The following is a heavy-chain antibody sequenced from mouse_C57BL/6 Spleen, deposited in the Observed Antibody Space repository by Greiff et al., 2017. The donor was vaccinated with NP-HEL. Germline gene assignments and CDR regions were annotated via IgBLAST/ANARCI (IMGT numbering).Heavy chain of an antibody. CDR1: GFSLTSYG. V-gene: IGHV2-2*01. CDR3: ARKEAYYYGSSDGWDFDV. J-gene: IGHJ1*03. D-gene: IGHD1-1*01. CDR2: IWSGGST. Sequence: VQRVESGPGLVQPSQSLSITCTVSGFSLTSYGVHWVRQSPGKGLEWLGVIWSGGSTDYNAAFISRLSISKDNSKSQVFFKMNSLQADDTAIYYCARKEAYYYGSSDGWDFDVWGTGTTVTVSS.